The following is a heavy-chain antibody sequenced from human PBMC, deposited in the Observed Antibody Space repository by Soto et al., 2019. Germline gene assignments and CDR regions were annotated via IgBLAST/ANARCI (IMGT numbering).Heavy chain of an antibody. CDR2: INAGNGNT. V-gene: IGHV1-3*01. CDR3: ARDRNGVGRSSGWYPYYYYGMDV. Sequence: ASVKVSCKASGYTFTIYAMHWVRQAPGQRLEWMGWINAGNGNTKYSQKFQGRVTITRDTSASTAYMELSSLRSEDTAVYYCARDRNGVGRSSGWYPYYYYGMDVWGQGTTVTVSS. J-gene: IGHJ6*02. CDR1: GYTFTIYA. D-gene: IGHD6-19*01.